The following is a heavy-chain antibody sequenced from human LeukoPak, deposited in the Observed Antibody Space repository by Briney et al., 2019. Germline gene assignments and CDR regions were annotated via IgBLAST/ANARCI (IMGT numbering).Heavy chain of an antibody. V-gene: IGHV3-30-3*01. CDR1: GFTFSSYA. D-gene: IGHD3-3*01. CDR3: AKDQSTGYNYDFWSGYSYYFDY. J-gene: IGHJ4*02. CDR2: ISYDGSNK. Sequence: GGSLRLSCAASGFTFSSYAMHWVRQAPGKGLEWVAVISYDGSNKYYADSVKGRFTISRDNSKNTLYLQMNSLRAEDTAVYYCAKDQSTGYNYDFWSGYSYYFDYWGQGTLVTVSS.